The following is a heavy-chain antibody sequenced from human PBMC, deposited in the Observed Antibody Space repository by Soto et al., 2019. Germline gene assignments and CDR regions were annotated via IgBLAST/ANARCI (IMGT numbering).Heavy chain of an antibody. CDR3: AKDVGFGDLLYVYDY. Sequence: GGSLRLSCAASGFTFSSYGMHWVRQAPGKGLERVAVISYDGSNKYYADSVKGRFTISRDNSKNTLYLQMNSLRAEDTAVYYCAKDVGFGDLLYVYDYWGQGTLVTVSS. J-gene: IGHJ4*02. CDR1: GFTFSSYG. D-gene: IGHD3-10*01. V-gene: IGHV3-30*18. CDR2: ISYDGSNK.